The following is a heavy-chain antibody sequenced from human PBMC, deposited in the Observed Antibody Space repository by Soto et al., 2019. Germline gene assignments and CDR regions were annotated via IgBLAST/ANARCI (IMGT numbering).Heavy chain of an antibody. V-gene: IGHV1-69*12. CDR1: GGTFSSFG. CDR2: IIPMFGTV. J-gene: IGHJ4*02. CDR3: AREATAHSSGWHF. Sequence: QVQLVQSGAEVKKPGSSVKVSCKASGGTFSSFGIDWVRQAPGQGLEWMGDIIPMFGTVTYAQKFQGRVTITADESTPTVYMELRSLRSEDTAVYYCAREATAHSSGWHFWGQGTLVTVSS. D-gene: IGHD6-19*01.